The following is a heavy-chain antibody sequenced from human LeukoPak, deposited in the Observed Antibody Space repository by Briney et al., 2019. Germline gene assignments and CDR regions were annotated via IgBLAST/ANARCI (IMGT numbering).Heavy chain of an antibody. V-gene: IGHV4-31*03. CDR3: ARRYCSGGSRYSGDWFDP. D-gene: IGHD2-15*01. J-gene: IGHJ5*02. CDR2: IYYSGST. CDR1: GGSISSGGYY. Sequence: SQTLSLTCTVSGGSISSGGYYWSWIRQHPGKGLEWIGYIYYSGSTYYNPSLKSRVTISVDTSKNQFSLKLSSVTAADTAVYYCARRYCSGGSRYSGDWFDPWGQGTLVTVSS.